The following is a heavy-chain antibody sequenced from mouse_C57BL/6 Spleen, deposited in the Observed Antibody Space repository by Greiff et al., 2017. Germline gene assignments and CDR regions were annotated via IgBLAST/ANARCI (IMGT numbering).Heavy chain of an antibody. V-gene: IGHV5-17*01. CDR1: GFTFSDYG. J-gene: IGHJ4*01. CDR2: ISSGSSTN. Sequence: EVQGVESGGGLVKPGGSLKLSCAASGFTFSDYGMHWVRQAPEKGLEWVAYISSGSSTNYYADTVKGRFTIARDNAKNTLFLQMTSLRSEDTAMYYCARGAYYYAMDYWGKGTSVTVSS. CDR3: ARGAYYYAMDY.